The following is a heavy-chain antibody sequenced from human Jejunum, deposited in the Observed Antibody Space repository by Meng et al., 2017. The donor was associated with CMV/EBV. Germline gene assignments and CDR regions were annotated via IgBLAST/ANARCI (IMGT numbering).Heavy chain of an antibody. V-gene: IGHV1-18*01. D-gene: IGHD2-21*01. CDR1: GYKLINYG. CDR2: INTYNGNT. Sequence: KACGYKLINYGVAWVRQAPGQGLEWMGWINTYNGNTNYVQSLQGRVSMTTDTSTTTVYMELRSLRSDDTALYYCARSYTSYSFFDFWGQGTMVTVSS. CDR3: ARSYTSYSFFDF. J-gene: IGHJ3*01.